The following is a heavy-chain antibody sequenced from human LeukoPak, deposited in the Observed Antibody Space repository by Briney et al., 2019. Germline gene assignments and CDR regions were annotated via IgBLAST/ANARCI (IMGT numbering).Heavy chain of an antibody. V-gene: IGHV3-21*01. D-gene: IGHD3-22*01. CDR1: GFTFSSYS. CDR3: AKGRYDSSGYYPY. CDR2: ISSSSSYI. J-gene: IGHJ4*02. Sequence: GGSLRLSCAASGFTFSSYSMNWVRQAPGKGLEWVSSISSSSSYIYYADSVKGRFTISRDNSKNTLYLQMNSLRAEDTAVYYCAKGRYDSSGYYPYWGQGTLVTVSS.